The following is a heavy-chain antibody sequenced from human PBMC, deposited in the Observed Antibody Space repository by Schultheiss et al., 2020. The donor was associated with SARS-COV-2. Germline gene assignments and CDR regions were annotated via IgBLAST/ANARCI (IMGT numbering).Heavy chain of an antibody. CDR1: GFTFSSYS. Sequence: GGSLRLSCAASGFTFSSYSMNWVRQAPGKGLEWVSSISSSSSYIYYADSVKGRFTISRDNAKNSLYLQMNSLRAEDTAVYYCARCRGWGGSSSWYGALPDWGQGTLVTVSS. D-gene: IGHD6-13*01. CDR3: ARCRGWGGSSSWYGALPD. V-gene: IGHV3-21*01. J-gene: IGHJ4*02. CDR2: ISSSSSYI.